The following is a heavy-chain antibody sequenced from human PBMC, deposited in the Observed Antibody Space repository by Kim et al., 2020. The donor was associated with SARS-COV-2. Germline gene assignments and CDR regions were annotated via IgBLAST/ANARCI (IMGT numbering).Heavy chain of an antibody. Sequence: ASVKVSCKASGYTFTSYAMNWVRQAPGQGLEWMGWINTNTGNPTYAQGFTGRFVFSLDTSVSTAYLQISSLKAEDTAVYYCATPIVDTAEDGMDVWGQGTTVTVSS. D-gene: IGHD5-18*01. CDR1: GYTFTSYA. CDR3: ATPIVDTAEDGMDV. J-gene: IGHJ6*02. V-gene: IGHV7-4-1*02. CDR2: INTNTGNP.